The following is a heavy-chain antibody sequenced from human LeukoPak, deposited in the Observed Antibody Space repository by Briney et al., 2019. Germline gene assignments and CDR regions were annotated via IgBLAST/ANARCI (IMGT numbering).Heavy chain of an antibody. Sequence: ASVKVSCKASGYTFTSYGISWVRQAPGQGLEWMGWISSYNGNTNYAQKLQGRVTMTTDTSTSTAYMELRSLRSDDTAVYYGARGNTMITGVDWFDPWGQGTMVTVSS. CDR3: ARGNTMITGVDWFDP. J-gene: IGHJ5*02. CDR1: GYTFTSYG. V-gene: IGHV1-18*01. D-gene: IGHD3-22*01. CDR2: ISSYNGNT.